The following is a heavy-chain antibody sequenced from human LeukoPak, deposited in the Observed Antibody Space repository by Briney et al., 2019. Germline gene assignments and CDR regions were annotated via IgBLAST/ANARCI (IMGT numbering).Heavy chain of an antibody. V-gene: IGHV5-51*01. CDR3: ARQPGMTAKSWYFDL. J-gene: IGHJ2*01. Sequence: GESLKISCKGSGYTFTSYWIGWVRQMPGKGLEWMGIIYPGGSDTRYSPSFQGQVSISVDKSISTAYLQWTSLKASDTAMYFCARQPGMTAKSWYFDLWGRGTLVTVSS. D-gene: IGHD2-2*01. CDR1: GYTFTSYW. CDR2: IYPGGSDT.